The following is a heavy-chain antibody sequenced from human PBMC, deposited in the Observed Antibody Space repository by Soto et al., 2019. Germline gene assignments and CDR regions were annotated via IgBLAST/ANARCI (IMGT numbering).Heavy chain of an antibody. CDR1: GFTFSSYA. J-gene: IGHJ6*03. D-gene: IGHD3-10*01. Sequence: EVQLLESGGGLVQPGGSLRLSCAASGFTFSSYAMSWVRQAPGKGLEWVSAISGSGGSTYYADSVKGRFTISRDNSKNTLYLQMNSLRAEDTAVYYCAKDSSSGSSYYYYYMDVWGKGTTVTVSS. V-gene: IGHV3-23*01. CDR3: AKDSSSGSSYYYYYMDV. CDR2: ISGSGGST.